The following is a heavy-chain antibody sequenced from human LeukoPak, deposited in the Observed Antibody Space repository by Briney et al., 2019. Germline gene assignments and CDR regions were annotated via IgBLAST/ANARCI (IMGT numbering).Heavy chain of an antibody. CDR1: GVSFSGYY. J-gene: IGHJ4*02. Sequence: SETLSLTCAVYGVSFSGYYWSWLRQPPGKGLEWIGEINHSGSTNYNPSLQSRVTISVDTSKNQFSLKLSSVTAADTAVYYCARGGLAAYYYGSGSYYPQLVHWGQGTLVTVSS. CDR3: ARGGLAAYYYGSGSYYPQLVH. D-gene: IGHD3-10*01. CDR2: INHSGST. V-gene: IGHV4-34*01.